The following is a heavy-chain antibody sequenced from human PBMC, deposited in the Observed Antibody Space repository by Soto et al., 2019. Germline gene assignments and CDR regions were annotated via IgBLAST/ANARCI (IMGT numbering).Heavy chain of an antibody. D-gene: IGHD6-13*01. Sequence: PSETLSLTCAVYGGSFSGYYWSWIRQPPGKGLEWIGEINHSGSTNYNPSLKSRVTISVDTSKNQFSLKLSSVTAADTAVYYCARGAAGTRWFDSSGQGTLVTVSS. J-gene: IGHJ5*01. CDR3: ARGAAGTRWFDS. CDR2: INHSGST. V-gene: IGHV4-34*01. CDR1: GGSFSGYY.